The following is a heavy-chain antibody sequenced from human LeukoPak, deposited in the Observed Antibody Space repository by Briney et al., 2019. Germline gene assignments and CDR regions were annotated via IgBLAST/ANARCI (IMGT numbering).Heavy chain of an antibody. Sequence: GGSLRLSCAASGFTFSRYWMHWVRQAPGKGLVWVSRIKSDGSTNYADSVKGRFTISRDNSKNTLYLQMNSLRAEDTAVYYCAKMSQYDSSGYYRWRGIDCWGQGTLVTVSS. J-gene: IGHJ4*02. D-gene: IGHD3-22*01. CDR1: GFTFSRYW. CDR3: AKMSQYDSSGYYRWRGIDC. CDR2: IKSDGST. V-gene: IGHV3-74*01.